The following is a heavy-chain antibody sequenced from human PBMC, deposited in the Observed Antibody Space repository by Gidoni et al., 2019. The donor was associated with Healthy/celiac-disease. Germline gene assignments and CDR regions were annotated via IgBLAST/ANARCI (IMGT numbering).Heavy chain of an antibody. V-gene: IGHV4-61*02. CDR1: GGSISSGSYY. J-gene: IGHJ6*03. D-gene: IGHD3-22*01. Sequence: QVQLQESGPGLVKPSQTLSLTCTVSGGSISSGSYYWSWIRQPAGKGLEWIGRIYTSGSTNYNPSLKSRVTISVDTSKNQFSLKLSSVTAADTAVYYCARGTYYYDSSGYYLRDYYYMDVWGKGTTVTVSS. CDR3: ARGTYYYDSSGYYLRDYYYMDV. CDR2: IYTSGST.